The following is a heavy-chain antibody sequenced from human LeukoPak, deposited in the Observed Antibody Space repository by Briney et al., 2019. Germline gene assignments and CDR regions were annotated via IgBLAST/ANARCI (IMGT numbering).Heavy chain of an antibody. J-gene: IGHJ4*02. V-gene: IGHV4-59*08. CDR1: GGSITSYH. CDR2: IYYSGST. D-gene: IGHD2-21*02. Sequence: PSETLCLTCTVSGGSITSYHWTWIRQPPGKGLEWIGHIYYSGSTNYNPSLKSRVTISVDTSKNQFSLKVSSVTAADTAVYYCARRGGDFVLDYWAQGTLVTVSS. CDR3: ARRGGDFVLDY.